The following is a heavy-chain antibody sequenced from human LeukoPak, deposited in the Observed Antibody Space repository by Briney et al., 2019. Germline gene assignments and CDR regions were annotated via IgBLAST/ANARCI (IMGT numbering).Heavy chain of an antibody. CDR1: TFPLSSNW. CDR3: ARILPRAISVVPAPPSDY. J-gene: IGHJ4*02. V-gene: IGHV3-7*01. Sequence: PGGSLRLSCAASTFPLSSNWMRWVGHAPGKGLEWVANINQDGSEKYHVDSVKGRLTISRHNAKTSVYLQMNSLRHEDTAVYYCARILPRAISVVPAPPSDYWGQGTLVAVSS. CDR2: INQDGSEK. D-gene: IGHD2-15*01.